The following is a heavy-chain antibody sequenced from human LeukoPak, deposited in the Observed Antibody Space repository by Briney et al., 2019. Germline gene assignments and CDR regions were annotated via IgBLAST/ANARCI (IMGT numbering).Heavy chain of an antibody. V-gene: IGHV4-59*01. CDR1: GGSISSYY. CDR3: ARADYGNNWFDP. Sequence: PSETLSLTCTVSGGSISSYYWSWLRQPPGKGLEWIGYIYYSGSTNYNPSLKSRVTISVDTSKNQFSLKLSSVTAADTAVYYWARADYGNNWFDPWGQGTLVTVSS. J-gene: IGHJ5*02. CDR2: IYYSGST. D-gene: IGHD4-17*01.